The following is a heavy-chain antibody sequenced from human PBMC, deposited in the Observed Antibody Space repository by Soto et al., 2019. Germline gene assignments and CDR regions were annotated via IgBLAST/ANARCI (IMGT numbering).Heavy chain of an antibody. Sequence: PGESLKISCKGSGYSFTSYWISWVRQMPGKGLEWMGRIDPSDSYTNYSPSFQGHVTISADDTAVYYCARDGRYQLVDSYYYGFDVWGQGTTVTVS. CDR3: DV. CDR1: GYSFTSYW. V-gene: IGHV5-10-1*01. J-gene: IGHJ6*02. CDR2: IDPSDSYT. D-gene: IGHD2-2*01.